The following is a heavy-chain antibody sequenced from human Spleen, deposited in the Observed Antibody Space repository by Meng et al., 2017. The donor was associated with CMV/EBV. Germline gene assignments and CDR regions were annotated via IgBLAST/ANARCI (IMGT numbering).Heavy chain of an antibody. CDR2: ISDSGVTT. J-gene: IGHJ4*02. Sequence: GESLKISCAGSGFTFKTSAMTWVRQAPGKGLEWVATISDSGVTTAYTDSVRGRFTISRDNSKFTMYLQMNSLGADDTALYYGAKVFRLSVTSGPDPRPFDYWGQGTLVTVSS. CDR1: GFTFKTSA. V-gene: IGHV3-23*01. CDR3: AKVFRLSVTSGPDPRPFDY. D-gene: IGHD2-8*01.